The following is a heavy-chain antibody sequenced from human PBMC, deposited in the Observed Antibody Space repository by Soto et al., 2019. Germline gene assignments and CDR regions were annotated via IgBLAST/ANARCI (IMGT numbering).Heavy chain of an antibody. Sequence: EVQLVESGGGLVKPGGSLRLSCAASGFSFSTYSMNWVRQVPGKGLEWVSSISSSSSYIYNADAVKGRFTISRDNGKTSLYLQRASLRDEDTAVDCCARSAMAGSSGWNLWYFDLGGRGTLVTVSS. CDR2: ISSSSSYI. D-gene: IGHD6-19*01. CDR3: ARSAMAGSSGWNLWYFDL. CDR1: GFSFSTYS. V-gene: IGHV3-21*01. J-gene: IGHJ2*01.